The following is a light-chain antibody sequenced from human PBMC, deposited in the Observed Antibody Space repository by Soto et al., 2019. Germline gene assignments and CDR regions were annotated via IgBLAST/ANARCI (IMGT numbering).Light chain of an antibody. CDR2: TAS. Sequence: IQMTQSPSSLSASVGDRVTITCRASQRITTYLNWYQQKPGKAPKLLISTASTLQRGVPSRFSGSGSVTDFTLTITTLQPEDFATYFCQQSYSTPYTFGQGTKLEIK. CDR3: QQSYSTPYT. V-gene: IGKV1-39*01. CDR1: QRITTY. J-gene: IGKJ2*01.